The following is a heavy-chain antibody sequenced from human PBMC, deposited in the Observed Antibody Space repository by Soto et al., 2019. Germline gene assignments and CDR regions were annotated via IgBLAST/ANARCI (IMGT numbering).Heavy chain of an antibody. CDR1: GGSISSYY. D-gene: IGHD2-2*01. Sequence: SETLSLTCTVSGGSISSYYWSWIRQPPGKGLEWIGYIYYSGSTNYNPSLKSRVTISVDTSKNQFSLKLSSVTAADTAVYYCARNSDCSSTSCHYYYYYYYMDVWGKGTTVTVSS. CDR3: ARNSDCSSTSCHYYYYYYYMDV. J-gene: IGHJ6*03. V-gene: IGHV4-59*01. CDR2: IYYSGST.